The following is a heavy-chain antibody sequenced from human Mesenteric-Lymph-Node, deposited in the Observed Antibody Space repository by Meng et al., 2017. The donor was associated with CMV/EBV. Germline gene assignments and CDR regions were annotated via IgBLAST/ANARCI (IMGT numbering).Heavy chain of an antibody. CDR3: ARDYYDSSGYFGY. J-gene: IGHJ4*02. CDR2: IIPMFGTA. D-gene: IGHD3-22*01. Sequence: SVKVSCKASGGTFSSYAISWVRQAPGQGLEWMGGIIPMFGTANYAQKFQGRVTITTDESTSTAYMELSSLRSEDTAVYYCARDYYDSSGYFGYWGQGTLVTVSS. V-gene: IGHV1-69*05. CDR1: GGTFSSYA.